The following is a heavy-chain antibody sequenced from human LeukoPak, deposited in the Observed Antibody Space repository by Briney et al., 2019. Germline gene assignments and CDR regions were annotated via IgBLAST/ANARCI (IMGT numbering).Heavy chain of an antibody. D-gene: IGHD3-22*01. Sequence: GGSLRLSCAGSGFTFSSYSMNWVRQAPGKGLEWVSYISSSSSTIYYADSVKGRFTISRDNAKNSLYLQMNSLRAEDTAVYYCARDQPDYYDSSGYLGYWGQGTLVTVSS. CDR3: ARDQPDYYDSSGYLGY. J-gene: IGHJ4*02. CDR1: GFTFSSYS. V-gene: IGHV3-48*04. CDR2: ISSSSSTI.